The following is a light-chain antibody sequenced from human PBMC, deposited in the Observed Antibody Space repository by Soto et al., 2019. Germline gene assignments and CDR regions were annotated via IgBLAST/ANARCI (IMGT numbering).Light chain of an antibody. Sequence: EIVLTQSPGTLSLSPGERVTLSCRASQSVSNNYLAWYQQKPGQTPRLLIYGTSTRATGISGSFSGSGSGTEFTLTISSLQSEDFAAYYCQQYNRWPLTFGGGTKVDIK. J-gene: IGKJ4*01. V-gene: IGKV3-15*01. CDR2: GTS. CDR3: QQYNRWPLT. CDR1: QSVSNN.